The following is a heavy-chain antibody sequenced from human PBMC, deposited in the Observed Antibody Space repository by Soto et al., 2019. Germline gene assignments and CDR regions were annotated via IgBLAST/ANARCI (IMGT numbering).Heavy chain of an antibody. CDR3: ANGGVYY. Sequence: EVRLVESGGGLVKPGGSLRLSCVASGLDFSTYSMSWVRQAPGKGLEWVSSIDHTGTYIYYSDSVKGRFTLSRDNANNSLFLQMNALRVEDTAVYYCANGGVYYWGQGTLVNVSS. D-gene: IGHD3-16*01. J-gene: IGHJ4*02. CDR1: GLDFSTYS. CDR2: IDHTGTYI. V-gene: IGHV3-21*01.